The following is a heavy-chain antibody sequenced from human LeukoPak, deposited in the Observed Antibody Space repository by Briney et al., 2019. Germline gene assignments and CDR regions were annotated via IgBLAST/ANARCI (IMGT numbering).Heavy chain of an antibody. V-gene: IGHV3-23*01. CDR2: ISPSGSTT. Sequence: PGGSLRLSCAASGFTFSSYAMTWVRQAPGKGLEWVSSISPSGSTTYYADSVKGRFTISRDNSKNTLYLQMNSLRAEDTAVYYCAKGKQRFGDLIDYWGQGTLVTVSS. D-gene: IGHD3-10*01. J-gene: IGHJ4*02. CDR3: AKGKQRFGDLIDY. CDR1: GFTFSSYA.